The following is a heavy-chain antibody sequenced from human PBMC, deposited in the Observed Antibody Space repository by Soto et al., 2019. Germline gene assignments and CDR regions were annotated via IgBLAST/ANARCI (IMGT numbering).Heavy chain of an antibody. J-gene: IGHJ4*02. D-gene: IGHD3-10*01. CDR1: GLTFSTYA. V-gene: IGHV3-23*01. Sequence: LRLSCSTSGLTFSTYAMNWVRQAPGKGLEWVSALSGSGGTTYYADSVRGRFTISRDNSKNTLFLQMSSLRAEDTALYYCAKQRAGYGSRSDTFYFDFWGQGTLVTVSS. CDR2: LSGSGGTT. CDR3: AKQRAGYGSRSDTFYFDF.